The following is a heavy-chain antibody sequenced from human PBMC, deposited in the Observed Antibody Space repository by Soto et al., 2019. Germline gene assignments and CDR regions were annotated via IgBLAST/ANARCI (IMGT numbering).Heavy chain of an antibody. D-gene: IGHD2-2*01. J-gene: IGHJ6*02. V-gene: IGHV1-69*02. Sequence: QVQLVQSGAEVKKPGSSVKVSCKASGGTFSSYTISWVRQAPGQGLEWMGRIIPILGIANYAQKFQGRVTITADKSTSTAYMELSSLRSEDTAVYYCARVDVVPNKNYYYGMDVWGQGTTVTVSS. CDR2: IIPILGIA. CDR3: ARVDVVPNKNYYYGMDV. CDR1: GGTFSSYT.